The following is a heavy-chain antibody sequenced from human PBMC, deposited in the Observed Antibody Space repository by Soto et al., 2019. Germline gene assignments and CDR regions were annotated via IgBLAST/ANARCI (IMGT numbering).Heavy chain of an antibody. CDR1: GFTFDDYA. J-gene: IGHJ4*02. V-gene: IGHV3-9*01. D-gene: IGHD4-17*01. Sequence: EVQLLESGGGLVQPGGSLRLSCAASGFTFDDYAMHWVRQAPGKGLEWVSGISWNSGSIGYADSVKGRFTISRDNAKNSLYLQMNSLRAEDTALYYCAKGLYGDYNGPGSDYWGQGTLVTVSS. CDR2: ISWNSGSI. CDR3: AKGLYGDYNGPGSDY.